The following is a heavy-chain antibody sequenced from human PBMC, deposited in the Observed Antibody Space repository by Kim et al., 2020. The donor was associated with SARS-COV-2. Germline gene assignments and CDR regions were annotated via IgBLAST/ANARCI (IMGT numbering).Heavy chain of an antibody. D-gene: IGHD3-16*01. Sequence: YNPSLKTRVTISVDTSKNHFSLKLSSVTAADTAVYYCARRVIVFGVGFDYWGQGTLVTVSS. V-gene: IGHV4-39*01. CDR3: ARRVIVFGVGFDY. J-gene: IGHJ4*02.